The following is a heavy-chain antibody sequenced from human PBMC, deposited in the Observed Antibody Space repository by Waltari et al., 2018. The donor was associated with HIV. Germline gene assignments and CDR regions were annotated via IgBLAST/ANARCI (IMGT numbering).Heavy chain of an antibody. CDR3: AKDFDTSGLPYVVIDS. V-gene: IGHV3-23*04. CDR2: NSGSGSQT. CDR1: GVTFRSHA. D-gene: IGHD3-22*01. J-gene: IGHJ4*02. Sequence: EVKLVQSGGGLVQPGGSLRLSCAASGVTFRSHAMSWVRRAPGKGLQGVSTNSGSGSQTYYAESAKGRFAISRDNSEDTLILQMTRLRVEDTALYFCAKDFDTSGLPYVVIDSWGQGTLVTVSS.